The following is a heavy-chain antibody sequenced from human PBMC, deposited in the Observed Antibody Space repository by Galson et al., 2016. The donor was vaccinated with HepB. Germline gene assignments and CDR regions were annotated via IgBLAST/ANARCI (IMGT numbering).Heavy chain of an antibody. J-gene: IGHJ6*02. D-gene: IGHD5-12*01. V-gene: IGHV4-4*02. CDR3: ARGDIVATLGRQYNHYYYCGMDV. CDR1: SGSINSTNW. CDR2: IYHTGST. Sequence: SETLSLTCAVSSGSINSTNWWSWVRQSPEKGLEWIGEIYHTGSTNYNPSLKSRVIISVDTSKNEFSLRLTSVTAADTAVYYCARGDIVATLGRQYNHYYYCGMDVWGQGTTVTVSS.